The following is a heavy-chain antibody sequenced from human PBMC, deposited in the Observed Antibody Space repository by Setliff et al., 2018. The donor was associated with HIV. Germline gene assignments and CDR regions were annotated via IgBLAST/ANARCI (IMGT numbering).Heavy chain of an antibody. CDR1: GFTFSSYW. CDR2: INSDGSNA. CDR3: VRDRPNWAFDY. V-gene: IGHV3-74*01. J-gene: IGHJ4*02. Sequence: PGGSLRLSCAASGFTFSSYWMHWVRQAPGKGLVWVSRINSDGSNADYADSVKGRFTISRDNAKNTLYLQMNSLRAEDTAVYYCVRDRPNWAFDYWGQGTLVTVSS. D-gene: IGHD7-27*01.